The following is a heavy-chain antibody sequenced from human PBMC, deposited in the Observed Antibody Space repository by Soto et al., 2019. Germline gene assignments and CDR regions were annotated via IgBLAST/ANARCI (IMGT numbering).Heavy chain of an antibody. Sequence: QVQLVQSGAEVKKPGASVKVSCKASGYTFTSYAMHWVRQAPGQRLEWMGWINAGNGNTKYSQKFQGRVTITRDTSASTAYMELSSVRSEDTAVYYCARDYSSGWYYFDYWGQGTLVTVSS. D-gene: IGHD6-19*01. J-gene: IGHJ4*02. CDR1: GYTFTSYA. CDR3: ARDYSSGWYYFDY. V-gene: IGHV1-3*01. CDR2: INAGNGNT.